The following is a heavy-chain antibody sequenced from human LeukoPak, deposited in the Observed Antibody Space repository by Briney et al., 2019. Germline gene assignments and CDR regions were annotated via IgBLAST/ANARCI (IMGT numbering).Heavy chain of an antibody. D-gene: IGHD1-26*01. V-gene: IGHV3-23*01. CDR2: ISGSGGST. CDR1: GFIFSNYG. J-gene: IGHJ4*02. CDR3: AKDARDSGSDYFDY. Sequence: GGSLRLSCAASGFIFSNYGMNWVRQAPGKGLEWVSGISGSGGSTYYADSVKGRFTISRDNSKNTVYLQMNSLRAEDTAVYYCAKDARDSGSDYFDYWGQGTLVTVSS.